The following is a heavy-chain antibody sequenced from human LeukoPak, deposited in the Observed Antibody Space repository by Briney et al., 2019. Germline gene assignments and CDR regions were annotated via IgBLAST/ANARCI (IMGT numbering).Heavy chain of an antibody. J-gene: IGHJ3*02. CDR2: ISYDGRDK. Sequence: GRSLRLSCAASGFTFSNYAMHWVRQAPGKGLEWVAAISYDGRDKHHADSVKGRFTISRDNSKNTLYLQMNSLRAEDTAVYYCARVPPAAMAFDIWGQGTMVTVSS. V-gene: IGHV3-30*14. CDR3: ARVPPAAMAFDI. D-gene: IGHD2-2*01. CDR1: GFTFSNYA.